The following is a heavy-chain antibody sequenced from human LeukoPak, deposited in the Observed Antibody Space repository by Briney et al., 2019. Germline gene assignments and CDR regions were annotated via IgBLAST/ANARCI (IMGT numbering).Heavy chain of an antibody. Sequence: GGSLRLSCAASGFTFSGSAMHWVRQASGKGLEWVGRIRSKSNNYATAYSESVKGRFTISRDDSKNMAYLQLNSLKTEDTAVYYCTRPPYSSNCFDPWGQGTLVTVSS. CDR3: TRPPYSSNCFDP. J-gene: IGHJ5*02. CDR2: IRSKSNNYAT. D-gene: IGHD6-13*01. CDR1: GFTFSGSA. V-gene: IGHV3-73*01.